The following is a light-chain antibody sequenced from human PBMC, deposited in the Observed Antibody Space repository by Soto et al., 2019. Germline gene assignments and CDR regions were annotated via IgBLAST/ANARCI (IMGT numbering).Light chain of an antibody. CDR2: GAS. Sequence: EIVMTQSPATLSVSPGERATLSCRASQSVSSNLAWFQQKPGQAPRLLIYGASTRATGIPARFSDSGSGTEFTLTISSLQSEDFAVYYCQQYNNWPPWTFGQGTNVEIK. CDR1: QSVSSN. J-gene: IGKJ1*01. V-gene: IGKV3-15*01. CDR3: QQYNNWPPWT.